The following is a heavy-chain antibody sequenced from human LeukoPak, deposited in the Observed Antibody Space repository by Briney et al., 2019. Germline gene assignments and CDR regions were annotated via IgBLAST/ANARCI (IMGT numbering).Heavy chain of an antibody. V-gene: IGHV3-23*01. CDR1: EFTFSTYA. J-gene: IGHJ4*02. Sequence: PGGSLRLSCAASEFTFSTYAMSWVRQAPGKGLEWVSAISGSGGSTYYANSVKGRFTISRDNSKNTLYLQMESLRAEDTAVYYCAKGAISMIVVITPEYYFDYWGQGTLVSVSS. CDR3: AKGAISMIVVITPEYYFDY. D-gene: IGHD3-22*01. CDR2: ISGSGGST.